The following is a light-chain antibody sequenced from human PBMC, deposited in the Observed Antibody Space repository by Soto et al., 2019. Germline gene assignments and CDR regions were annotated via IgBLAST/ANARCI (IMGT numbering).Light chain of an antibody. J-gene: IGLJ2*01. Sequence: QSVLTQPPSVSAAPGQRVTISCSGSSSNIGSNYVSWYQQLPGTAPKLLIYDNDKRPSGIPDRFSGSKSGTSATLGITGLQTVDEADYYCGAWDTSLSVVVFGGGTKLTVL. CDR2: DND. CDR1: SSNIGSNY. CDR3: GAWDTSLSVVV. V-gene: IGLV1-51*01.